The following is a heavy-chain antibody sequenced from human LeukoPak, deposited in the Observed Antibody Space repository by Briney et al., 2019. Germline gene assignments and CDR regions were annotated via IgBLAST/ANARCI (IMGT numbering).Heavy chain of an antibody. CDR1: GISLSNYA. V-gene: IGHV3-23*01. J-gene: IGHJ5*02. CDR2: ISGSGGST. D-gene: IGHD2-2*01. CDR3: AKDQFYCSSTSCYAGPNWFDP. Sequence: GGSLRLSCVVSGISLSNYAMTWVRQAPGKGLEWVSAISGSGGSTYYADSVKGRFTISRDNSKNTLYLQMNSLRAEDTAVYYCAKDQFYCSSTSCYAGPNWFDPWGQGTLVTVSS.